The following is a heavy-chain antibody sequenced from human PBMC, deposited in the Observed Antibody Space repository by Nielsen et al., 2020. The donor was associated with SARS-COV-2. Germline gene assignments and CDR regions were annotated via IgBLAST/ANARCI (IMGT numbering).Heavy chain of an antibody. CDR2: INSDGSST. CDR1: AFTFSTYW. CDR3: VRGLQVPNGLAHR. Sequence: GGSLRLSCAASAFTFSTYWMHWVRQAPGKGLVWVSRINSDGSSTSYADSEKGRFTISRDNAKNTLYLQMNSLRAEDTAVYYCVRGLQVPNGLAHRWGQGTLVTVSS. J-gene: IGHJ4*02. D-gene: IGHD3-16*01. V-gene: IGHV3-74*01.